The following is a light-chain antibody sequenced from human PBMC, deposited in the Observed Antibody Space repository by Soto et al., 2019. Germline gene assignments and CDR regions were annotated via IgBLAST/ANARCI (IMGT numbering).Light chain of an antibody. Sequence: EIVMTQSPATLSVSPGERVSLSCRASQSIYDKLAWYQQKPGQAPRLLIYDASNRATGIPARFSGSGSGTDFTLTISSLEPEDFAVYYCQQRSNWPPFTFGGGTKVDIK. CDR3: QQRSNWPPFT. V-gene: IGKV3-11*01. CDR1: QSIYDK. CDR2: DAS. J-gene: IGKJ4*01.